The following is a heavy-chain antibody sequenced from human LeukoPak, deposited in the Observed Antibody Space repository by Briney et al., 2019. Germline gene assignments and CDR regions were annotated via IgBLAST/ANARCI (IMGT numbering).Heavy chain of an antibody. Sequence: GGSLRPSCAASGFTFSSYSMNWVRQAPGKGLEWVSYISRTSHTIYYADSVKGRFTISRDNAKNSLYLQMNSLRDEDTAVYYCARSTYYYDSSGYLYPSFFDYWGQGNLVTVSS. V-gene: IGHV3-48*02. CDR1: GFTFSSYS. J-gene: IGHJ4*02. CDR3: ARSTYYYDSSGYLYPSFFDY. CDR2: ISRTSHTI. D-gene: IGHD3-22*01.